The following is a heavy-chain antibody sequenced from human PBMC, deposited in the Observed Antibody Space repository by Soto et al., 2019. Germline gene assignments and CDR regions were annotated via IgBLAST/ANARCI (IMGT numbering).Heavy chain of an antibody. CDR3: ARGKTKSDGYNYIFDY. CDR1: GFTVSSNY. V-gene: IGHV3-53*01. J-gene: IGHJ4*02. Sequence: PGGSLRLSCAASGFTVSSNYMSWVRQAPGKGLEWVSVIYSGGSTYYADSVKGRFTISRDNSKNTLYLQMNSLRAEDTAVYYCARGKTKSDGYNYIFDYWGQGTLVTVS. D-gene: IGHD5-12*01. CDR2: IYSGGST.